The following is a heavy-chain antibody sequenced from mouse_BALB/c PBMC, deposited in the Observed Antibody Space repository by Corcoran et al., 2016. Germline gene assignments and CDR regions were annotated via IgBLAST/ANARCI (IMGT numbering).Heavy chain of an antibody. D-gene: IGHD3-2*01. J-gene: IGHJ4*01. CDR3: ERDSSGYGAMDY. V-gene: IGHV9-3-1*01. CDR1: GYTFTNYG. CDR2: INTYTGEP. Sequence: QIQLVQSGPELKKPGETVKISCKASGYTFTNYGMNWVKQAPGKGLKWMGWINTYTGEPTYADDFKGRFAFSLETSASTAYLQINNLKNEDTATYFCERDSSGYGAMDYWGQGTSVTVSS.